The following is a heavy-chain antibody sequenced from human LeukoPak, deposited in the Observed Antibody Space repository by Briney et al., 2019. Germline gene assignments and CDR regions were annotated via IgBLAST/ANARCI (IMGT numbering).Heavy chain of an antibody. CDR1: GGSISSGGYY. CDR2: IYYSGST. Sequence: SETLSLTCTVSGGSISSGGYYWSWIRQHPGKGLEWIGYIYYSGSTNYNPSLKSRVTMSVDTSKNQFSLKLSSVTAADTAVYYCARGVSYYDSSGYYNEYFQHWGQGTLVTVSS. D-gene: IGHD3-22*01. CDR3: ARGVSYYDSSGYYNEYFQH. J-gene: IGHJ1*01. V-gene: IGHV4-61*08.